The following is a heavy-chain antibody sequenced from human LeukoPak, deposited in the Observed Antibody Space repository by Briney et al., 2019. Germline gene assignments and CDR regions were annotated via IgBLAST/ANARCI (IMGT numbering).Heavy chain of an antibody. CDR3: ARLTFPLYYFDY. CDR2: INHSGST. D-gene: IGHD3-16*01. Sequence: SETLSLTCAVYGGSFSGYYWSWIRQPPGKGLEWIGEINHSGSTNYNPSLKSRVTISVDTSKNQFSLKLSSVTAADTAVYYCARLTFPLYYFDYWGQGTLVTVSS. CDR1: GGSFSGYY. V-gene: IGHV4-34*01. J-gene: IGHJ4*02.